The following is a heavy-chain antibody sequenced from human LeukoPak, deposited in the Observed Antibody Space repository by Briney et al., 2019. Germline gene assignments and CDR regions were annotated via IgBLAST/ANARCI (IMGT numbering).Heavy chain of an antibody. J-gene: IGHJ3*02. CDR1: GFTFSSHW. D-gene: IGHD5-18*01. V-gene: IGHV3-7*01. CDR2: IKQDGSEK. CDR3: AREYSYGYDAFDM. Sequence: GGSLRLSCAASGFTFSSHWMSWVRQAPGKGLEWVANIKQDGSEKDYVDSVKGRFTISRDNPKNSLYLQMNSLRAEDTAVCYCAREYSYGYDAFDMWGQGTMVTVSS.